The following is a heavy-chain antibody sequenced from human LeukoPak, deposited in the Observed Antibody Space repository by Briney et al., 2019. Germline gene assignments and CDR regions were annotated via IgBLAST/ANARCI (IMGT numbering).Heavy chain of an antibody. CDR3: ARAYCSGGSCYPWWFDP. V-gene: IGHV4-34*01. D-gene: IGHD2-15*01. J-gene: IGHJ5*02. Sequence: PSETLSLTCAVYGGSFSGYYWSWIRQPPGKGLEWIGEINHSGSTNYNPSLKSRVTISVDTSKNQFSLKLSSVTAADTAVYYCARAYCSGGSCYPWWFDPWGQGTLVTVSS. CDR2: INHSGST. CDR1: GGSFSGYY.